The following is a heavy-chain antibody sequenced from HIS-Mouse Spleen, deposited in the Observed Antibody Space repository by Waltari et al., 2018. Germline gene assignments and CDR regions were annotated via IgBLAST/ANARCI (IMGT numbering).Heavy chain of an antibody. CDR2: ISWNSGSI. CDR3: AKSPNWENWFDP. J-gene: IGHJ5*02. CDR1: GFTFDDYA. Sequence: VHGGRSLRLSCAASGFTFDDYAMHWVRQAPGKGLEWVSGISWNSGSIGYADSEKGRFTISRDNAKNSLYLQMNSLRAEDTALYYCAKSPNWENWFDPWGQGTLVTVSS. V-gene: IGHV3-9*01. D-gene: IGHD7-27*01.